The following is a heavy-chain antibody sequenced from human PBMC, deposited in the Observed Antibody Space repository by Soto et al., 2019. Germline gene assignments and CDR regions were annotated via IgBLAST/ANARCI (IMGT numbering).Heavy chain of an antibody. CDR2: IWYDGNNK. D-gene: IGHD2-15*01. Sequence: GGSLRLSCAASGFTFSSYGMHWVRQAPGKGLEWVAVIWYDGNNKYYADSVKGRFTISRDNSKNTLYLQMNSLRAEDTAVYYCARDDADCSGGSCSNPYYYYGMDVWGQGTTVTVSS. J-gene: IGHJ6*02. CDR1: GFTFSSYG. CDR3: ARDDADCSGGSCSNPYYYYGMDV. V-gene: IGHV3-33*01.